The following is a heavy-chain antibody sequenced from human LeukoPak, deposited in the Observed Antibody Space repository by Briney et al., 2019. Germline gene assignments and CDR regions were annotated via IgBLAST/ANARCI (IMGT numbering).Heavy chain of an antibody. Sequence: GGSLRLSRAVSGFTLSSYEMKRGRQAPGEGLEWGSYNSSSGTLIYYADSVKGRFTISRDNAKNSLYLQMNSLRAEDTAVYYCVRAGGGYSNYRAIYYGMDVWGQGTTVTVSS. V-gene: IGHV3-48*03. CDR3: VRAGGGYSNYRAIYYGMDV. J-gene: IGHJ6*02. CDR1: GFTLSSYE. CDR2: NSSSGTLI. D-gene: IGHD4-11*01.